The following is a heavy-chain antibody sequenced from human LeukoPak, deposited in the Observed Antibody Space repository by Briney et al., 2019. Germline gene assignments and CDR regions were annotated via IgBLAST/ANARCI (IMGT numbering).Heavy chain of an antibody. J-gene: IGHJ4*02. V-gene: IGHV4-34*01. Sequence: SETLSLTCAVYGVSFSGYYWSWIRQPPGKGLEWIGEINHSGSTNYNPSLKSRVTISVDTSKNQFSLKLSSVTAADTAVYYCARGDDFWSGHPRDYWGQGTLVTVSS. CDR2: INHSGST. CDR3: ARGDDFWSGHPRDY. D-gene: IGHD3-3*01. CDR1: GVSFSGYY.